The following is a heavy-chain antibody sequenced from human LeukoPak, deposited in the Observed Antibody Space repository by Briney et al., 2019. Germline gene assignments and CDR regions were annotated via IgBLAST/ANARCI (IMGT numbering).Heavy chain of an antibody. Sequence: GGSLRLSCAASGFTFSSYWMSWVRQAPGKGLEWVANIKQDGSEKYYVDSVKGRFTISRDNAKNTLYLQMNSLRAEDTAVYYCASSGNDYSNDASFDYWGQGTLVTVSS. D-gene: IGHD4-11*01. V-gene: IGHV3-7*01. J-gene: IGHJ4*02. CDR2: IKQDGSEK. CDR1: GFTFSSYW. CDR3: ASSGNDYSNDASFDY.